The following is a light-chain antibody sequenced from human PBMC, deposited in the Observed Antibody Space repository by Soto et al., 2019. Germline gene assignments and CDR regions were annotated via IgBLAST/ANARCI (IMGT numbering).Light chain of an antibody. J-gene: IGKJ5*01. CDR3: QQYNNWPPIT. V-gene: IGKV3-15*01. CDR1: QSVNNN. CDR2: GAS. Sequence: EIILKQSPATLSVSPGERATLSCRASQSVNNNLAWYQQKLGQAPRVLIYGASTRATGIPARFTGSGSGTEFILTITSLQSEDFAVYYCQQYNNWPPITFGQGTLLEIK.